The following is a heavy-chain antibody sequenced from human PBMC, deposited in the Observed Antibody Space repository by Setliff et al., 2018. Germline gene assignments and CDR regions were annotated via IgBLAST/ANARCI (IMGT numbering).Heavy chain of an antibody. Sequence: SETLSLTCTVSGGSMGSYYWTWIRQSAGKGLEWIGRVYTTGSTAFNPSLNSRVTMSLDKSKNQFPLKLYSVTAADTAVYFCARVRITPYCMDVWGKGTTVTVSS. CDR1: GGSMGSYY. D-gene: IGHD3-10*01. CDR2: VYTTGST. J-gene: IGHJ6*03. V-gene: IGHV4-4*07. CDR3: ARVRITPYCMDV.